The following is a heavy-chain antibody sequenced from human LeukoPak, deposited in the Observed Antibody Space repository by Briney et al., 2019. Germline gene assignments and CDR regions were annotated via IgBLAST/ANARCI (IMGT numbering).Heavy chain of an antibody. D-gene: IGHD6-13*01. J-gene: IGHJ4*02. Sequence: GGSLRLSCAASGFTFSSYSMNWIRQAPGKGLEWVSSISSSSSYIYYADSVKGRFTISRDNARNSLYLQMNSLRAEDTAVYYCARDIIAAAGTLDYWGQGTLVTVSS. V-gene: IGHV3-21*01. CDR1: GFTFSSYS. CDR3: ARDIIAAAGTLDY. CDR2: ISSSSSYI.